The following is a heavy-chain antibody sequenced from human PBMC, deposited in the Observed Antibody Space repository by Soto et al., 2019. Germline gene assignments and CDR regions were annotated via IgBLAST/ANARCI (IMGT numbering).Heavy chain of an antibody. Sequence: SETLSLTCIVSGDSINSGDYYWSWIRQPPGKGLEWIGNIHFSGRTYYSPSLKSRVTMSTDTSKNQFSLRLTYVTSADTAVYYCAGDKQGVSYGYGSKYFYYHGLDVWGQRTTVTVAS. CDR1: GDSINSGDYY. CDR3: AGDKQGVSYGYGSKYFYYHGLDV. CDR2: IHFSGRT. J-gene: IGHJ6*02. V-gene: IGHV4-30-4*01. D-gene: IGHD5-18*01.